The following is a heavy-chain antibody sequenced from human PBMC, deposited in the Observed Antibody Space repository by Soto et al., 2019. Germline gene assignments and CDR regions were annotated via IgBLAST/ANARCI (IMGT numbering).Heavy chain of an antibody. D-gene: IGHD2-15*01. CDR2: IYYSGST. V-gene: IGHV4-59*08. CDR3: ARLSPGGWYFAL. CDR1: GGSISSYY. J-gene: IGHJ2*01. Sequence: QVQLQESGPGLVKPSETLSLTCTVSGGSISSYYWSWIRQPPGKGLEWIGYIYYSGSTNYNPSLKSRVTISVDTSKNQFSLKLSSVTAADTAVYYCARLSPGGWYFALWGRGTLVTVSS.